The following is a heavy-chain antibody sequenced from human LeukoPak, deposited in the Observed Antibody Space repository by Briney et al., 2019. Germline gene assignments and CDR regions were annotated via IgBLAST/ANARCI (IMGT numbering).Heavy chain of an antibody. D-gene: IGHD3-9*01. Sequence: SETLSLTCTVSGGSISSSSYYWGWIRQPPGKGLEWIGSIYYSGSTYYNPSLKSRVTISVDTSKNQFSLKLSSVTAADTAVYYCARDHSDSFRAGYFSVWGQGTLVTVSS. CDR2: IYYSGST. CDR3: ARDHSDSFRAGYFSV. CDR1: GGSISSSSYY. V-gene: IGHV4-39*07. J-gene: IGHJ4*02.